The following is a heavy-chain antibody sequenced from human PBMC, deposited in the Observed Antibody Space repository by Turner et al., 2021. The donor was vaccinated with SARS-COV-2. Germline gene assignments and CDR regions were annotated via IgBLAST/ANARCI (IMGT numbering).Heavy chain of an antibody. Sequence: QVQLVESGEGVVQPGWSLRPSSAASGFTSSSYGMHWVRQAPGKGLEWVTFIWYDGSSKYYADSVKGRFTISRDNSKNTLYLQMNSLRAEDTAVYFCARPIPSYSSGWYGCYFDYWGQGTLVTVSS. CDR3: ARPIPSYSSGWYGCYFDY. J-gene: IGHJ4*02. V-gene: IGHV3-33*01. CDR1: GFTSSSYG. D-gene: IGHD6-19*01. CDR2: IWYDGSSK.